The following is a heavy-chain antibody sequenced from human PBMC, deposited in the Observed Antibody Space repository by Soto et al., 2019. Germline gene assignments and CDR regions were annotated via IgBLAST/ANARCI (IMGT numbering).Heavy chain of an antibody. J-gene: IGHJ4*02. CDR1: GFTFSSYA. CDR2: ISYDGSNK. D-gene: IGHD1-26*01. CDR3: ARDRTYSGSYLFDY. V-gene: IGHV3-30-3*01. Sequence: GWSLRLSCAASGFTFSSYAMHWFRQAPGKGLEWVAVISYDGSNKYYADSVKGRFTISRDNSKNTLYLQMNSVRAEDTAVYYCARDRTYSGSYLFDYWGQGTLVTVSS.